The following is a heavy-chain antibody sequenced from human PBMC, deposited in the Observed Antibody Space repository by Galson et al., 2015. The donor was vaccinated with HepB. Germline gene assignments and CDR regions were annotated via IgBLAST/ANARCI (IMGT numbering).Heavy chain of an antibody. V-gene: IGHV1-18*01. D-gene: IGHD3-10*01. J-gene: IGHJ4*02. Sequence: SVKVSCKASGYTFTNYGINWVRQAPGQGLEWMGWISAYNGNTDYAQKFQGRVTMTSDTSKSTAYMELRSLRSDDTAVYYCGRVGSSYTYGSGSYDWVQGTLVTVSS. CDR1: GYTFTNYG. CDR2: ISAYNGNT. CDR3: GRVGSSYTYGSGSYD.